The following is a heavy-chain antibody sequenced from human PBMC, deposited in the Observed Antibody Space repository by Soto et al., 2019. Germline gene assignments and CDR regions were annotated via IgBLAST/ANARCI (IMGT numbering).Heavy chain of an antibody. Sequence: ASETLSLTCIVSGGSISSYYWSWIRQPPGKGLEWIGYIYYSGSTNYNPSLKSRVTISVDTSKNQFSLKLSSVTAADTAVYYCARDSGLAARAFDYWGQGTLVTVSS. CDR1: GGSISSYY. V-gene: IGHV4-59*01. D-gene: IGHD6-6*01. CDR3: ARDSGLAARAFDY. J-gene: IGHJ4*02. CDR2: IYYSGST.